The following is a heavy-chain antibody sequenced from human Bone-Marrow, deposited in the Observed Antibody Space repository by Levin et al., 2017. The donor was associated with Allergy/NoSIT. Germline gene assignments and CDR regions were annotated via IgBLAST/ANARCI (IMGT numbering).Heavy chain of an antibody. CDR1: GGSVGNPAYY. CDR3: AKMAVFDDGLYYFDF. V-gene: IGHV4-61*08. CDR2: INYRGTT. Sequence: SETLSLTCSVSGGSVGNPAYYWTWIRQSPGKGLEWLGYINYRGTTVYNPSLKSRLLMSIDASANQVSLNLISVTAADTAVFYCAKMAVFDDGLYYFDFWGQGTLVTVSS. J-gene: IGHJ4*02. D-gene: IGHD5-24*01.